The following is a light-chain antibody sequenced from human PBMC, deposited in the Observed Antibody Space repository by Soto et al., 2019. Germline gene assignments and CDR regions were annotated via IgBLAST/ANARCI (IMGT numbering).Light chain of an antibody. Sequence: DIQITQSPSSVSASVGDRVTITCRASQGTSSWLAWYQQKPGKAPKLLIYAASSLQGGVPSRFSGRASGTDFTLTISSLQPEDFAVYYCQQYNNWPPLTFGGGTKVEIK. J-gene: IGKJ4*01. CDR3: QQYNNWPPLT. V-gene: IGKV1-12*01. CDR1: QGTSSW. CDR2: AAS.